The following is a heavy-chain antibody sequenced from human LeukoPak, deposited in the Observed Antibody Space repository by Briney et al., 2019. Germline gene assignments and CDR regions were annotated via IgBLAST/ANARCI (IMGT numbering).Heavy chain of an antibody. CDR2: IYYSGST. V-gene: IGHV4-39*01. D-gene: IGHD3-22*01. CDR3: AGINVDYYDSSGSWDY. Sequence: TSETLSLTCTVSGGSISSSSYYWGWIRQPPGKGLEWIGSIYYSGSTYYNPSLKSRVTISVDTSKNQFSLKLSSVTAADTAVYYCAGINVDYYDSSGSWDYWGQGTLVTVSS. CDR1: GGSISSSSYY. J-gene: IGHJ4*02.